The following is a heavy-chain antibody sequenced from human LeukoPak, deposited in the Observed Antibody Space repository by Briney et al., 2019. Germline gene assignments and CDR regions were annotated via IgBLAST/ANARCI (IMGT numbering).Heavy chain of an antibody. CDR1: GFTFGDYP. CDR3: TRGTMIVVVHFDY. V-gene: IGHV3-49*03. J-gene: IGHJ4*02. Sequence: GGSLRLSCTASGFTFGDYPMSWFRQAPGKGLEWVGFIRSKGYGGTTEYAASVKGRFTISRDDSKSVTYLQMNSLKTEDTAVYYCTRGTMIVVVHFDYWGQGTLVTVSS. CDR2: IRSKGYGGTT. D-gene: IGHD3-22*01.